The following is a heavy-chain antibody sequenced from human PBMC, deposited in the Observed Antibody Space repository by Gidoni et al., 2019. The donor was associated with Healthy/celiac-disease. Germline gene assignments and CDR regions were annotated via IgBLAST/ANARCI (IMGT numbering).Heavy chain of an antibody. D-gene: IGHD3-10*01. CDR3: ARSPYYYGSGNLDWFDP. CDR2: IYYSGST. CDR1: GGSISSGGYY. Sequence: QVQLQESGPGLVKPSQTLSLTCTVSGGSISSGGYYWSWIRQHPGKGLEWIGYIYYSGSTYYNPSLKSRVTISVDTSKNQFSLKLSSVTAADTAVYYCARSPYYYGSGNLDWFDPWGQGTLVTVSS. V-gene: IGHV4-31*03. J-gene: IGHJ5*02.